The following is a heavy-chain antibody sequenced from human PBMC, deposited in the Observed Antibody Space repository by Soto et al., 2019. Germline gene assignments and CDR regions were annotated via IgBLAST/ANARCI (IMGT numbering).Heavy chain of an antibody. CDR2: ISAYNGNT. Sequence: WASVKVSCKASGYTFTSYGISWVRQAPGQGLEWMGWISAYNGNTNYAQKLQGRVTMTTDTSTSTAYMELRSLRSDDTAVYYCARDRIAAAGTSFGRFDYWGQGTLVTVSS. J-gene: IGHJ4*02. CDR1: GYTFTSYG. D-gene: IGHD6-13*01. CDR3: ARDRIAAAGTSFGRFDY. V-gene: IGHV1-18*01.